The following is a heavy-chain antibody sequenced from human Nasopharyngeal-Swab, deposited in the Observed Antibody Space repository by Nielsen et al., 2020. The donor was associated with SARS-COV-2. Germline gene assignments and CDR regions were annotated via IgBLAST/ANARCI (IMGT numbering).Heavy chain of an antibody. CDR1: GFTFDNFA. V-gene: IGHV3-23*01. CDR2: LSGSGANT. J-gene: IGHJ4*02. Sequence: GGSLRLSCAASGFTFDNFAMSWVRQAPGKGLEWVSSLSGSGANTYYADSVKGRFTISRDNAKNSLYLQMNSLRAEDTAVYYCARGDTDLVTIRDYWGQGTLVTVSS. D-gene: IGHD5-18*01. CDR3: ARGDTDLVTIRDY.